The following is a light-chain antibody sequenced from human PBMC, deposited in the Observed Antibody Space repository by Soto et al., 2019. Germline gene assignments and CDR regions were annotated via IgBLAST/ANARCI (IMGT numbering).Light chain of an antibody. Sequence: EIVMTQSPATLSVSPGERATLSCRASQSVSSNLPWYQQKPGQAPRLLIYGASTRATGIPARFSGSGSGTEFTLTISSLQSEDFAVYYCQQYNNWWTFGQGTKV. CDR3: QQYNNWWT. J-gene: IGKJ1*01. CDR2: GAS. V-gene: IGKV3-15*01. CDR1: QSVSSN.